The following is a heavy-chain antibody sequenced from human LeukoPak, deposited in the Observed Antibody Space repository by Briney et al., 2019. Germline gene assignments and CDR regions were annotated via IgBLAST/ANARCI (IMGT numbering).Heavy chain of an antibody. CDR1: GFTFSSYS. J-gene: IGHJ3*02. V-gene: IGHV3-21*01. CDR3: ARDLDGRKRELLPI. CDR2: ISSSSSYI. Sequence: GGSLRLSCAASGFTFSSYSMNWVRQAPGKGLEWVSSISSSSSYIYYADSVKGRFTISRDNAKNSLYLQMNSLRAEDTAVYFCARDLDGRKRELLPIWGQGTMVTVSS. D-gene: IGHD1-26*01.